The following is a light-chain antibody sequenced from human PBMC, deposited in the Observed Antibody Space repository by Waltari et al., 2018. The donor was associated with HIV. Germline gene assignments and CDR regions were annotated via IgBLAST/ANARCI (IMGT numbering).Light chain of an antibody. CDR2: EGT. J-gene: IGLJ3*02. CDR3: CSYAGSTTWV. V-gene: IGLV2-23*01. Sequence: QSALTQPASVSGSPGQSITISCTGPSSDVGNYNFVSWYQQHPGKAPNLMIYEGTKRPSGVSNRFSGSKSGNTASLTISGLQPEDEGNYYCCSYAGSTTWVFGGGTLLTVL. CDR1: SSDVGNYNF.